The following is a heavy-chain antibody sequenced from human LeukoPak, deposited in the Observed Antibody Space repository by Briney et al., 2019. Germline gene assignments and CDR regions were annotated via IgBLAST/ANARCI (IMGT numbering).Heavy chain of an antibody. Sequence: GGSLRLSCAASGFTFSSYAMHWVRQAPGKGLEWVAVISYDGSNKCYADSVKGRFTISRDNSKNTLYLQMNSLRAEDTAVYYCARDVLGLVRVPEGYFDYWGQGTLVTVSS. CDR3: ARDVLGLVRVPEGYFDY. J-gene: IGHJ4*02. D-gene: IGHD3-10*01. CDR1: GFTFSSYA. V-gene: IGHV3-30*04. CDR2: ISYDGSNK.